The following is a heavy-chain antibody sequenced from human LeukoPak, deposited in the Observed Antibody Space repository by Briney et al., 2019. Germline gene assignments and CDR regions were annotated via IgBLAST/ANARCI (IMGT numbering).Heavy chain of an antibody. CDR1: GFTLSGYW. Sequence: PGGSLRLSCAASGFTLSGYWMSWVRQAPGKGLEWVANIKEDGSQIEYMDSVKGRFTICRDNAKNSLCLEMNSLRADDTALYYCARDAYGGGSYDYWGQGTLVTVSS. J-gene: IGHJ4*02. CDR3: ARDAYGGGSYDY. V-gene: IGHV3-7*01. CDR2: IKEDGSQI. D-gene: IGHD4/OR15-4a*01.